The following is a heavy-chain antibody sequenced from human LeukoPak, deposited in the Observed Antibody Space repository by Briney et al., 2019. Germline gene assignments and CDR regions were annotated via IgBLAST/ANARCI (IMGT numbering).Heavy chain of an antibody. CDR3: ARDWAYKLELPDY. J-gene: IGHJ4*02. V-gene: IGHV3-7*01. Sequence: GGSLRLSCAASGFTFSSYWMGWVRQAPGKRLEWVANMNIDGSEKYYADSAKGRFTISRDNARNSVYLQMNSLRVEDTAVYYCARDWAYKLELPDYWGQGTLVTVSS. D-gene: IGHD1-7*01. CDR1: GFTFSSYW. CDR2: MNIDGSEK.